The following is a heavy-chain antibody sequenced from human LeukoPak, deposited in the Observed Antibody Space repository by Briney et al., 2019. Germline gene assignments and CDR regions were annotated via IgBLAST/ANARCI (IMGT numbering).Heavy chain of an antibody. J-gene: IGHJ4*02. CDR3: AKSWWASLWFRELYLDY. V-gene: IGHV3-30*02. Sequence: GGSLRLSCAASGFTFSSYGMHWVRQAPGKGLEWVAFIRYDGSNKYYADSVKGRFTISRDNSKNTLYLQMNSLRAEDTAVYYCAKSWWASLWFRELYLDYWGQGTLVTVSS. D-gene: IGHD3-10*01. CDR1: GFTFSSYG. CDR2: IRYDGSNK.